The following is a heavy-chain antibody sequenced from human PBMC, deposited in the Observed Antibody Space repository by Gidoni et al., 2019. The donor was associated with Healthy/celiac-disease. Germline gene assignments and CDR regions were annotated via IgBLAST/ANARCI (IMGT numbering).Heavy chain of an antibody. CDR2: ISCSGGST. CDR1: GFTFSSDA. Sequence: EVQLLESGGGLVQPGGSLRLSCAASGFTFSSDAMSWVRQAPGTGLEWVSAISCSGGSTYYADSVKGRFTISRDNSKNTLYLQMNSLRAEDTAVYYCAKEESIAAAGTGDYWGQGTLVTVSS. D-gene: IGHD6-13*01. CDR3: AKEESIAAAGTGDY. V-gene: IGHV3-23*01. J-gene: IGHJ4*02.